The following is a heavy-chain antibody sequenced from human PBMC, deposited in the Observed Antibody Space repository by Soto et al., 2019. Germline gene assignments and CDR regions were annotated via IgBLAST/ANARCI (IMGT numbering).Heavy chain of an antibody. Sequence: PSGTLSLTCTVSGDSLRSSYHYWGWIRQLPGKGLEWIGSIYYTGNTYYNTSLKSRVSISVDMATSEISLRLRAESVADTAVYYCVRVEMYAGEFTPNFDRWGKGALVTVSS. D-gene: IGHD2-8*01. CDR1: GDSLRSSYHY. CDR3: VRVEMYAGEFTPNFDR. V-gene: IGHV4-39*01. CDR2: IYYTGNT. J-gene: IGHJ4*02.